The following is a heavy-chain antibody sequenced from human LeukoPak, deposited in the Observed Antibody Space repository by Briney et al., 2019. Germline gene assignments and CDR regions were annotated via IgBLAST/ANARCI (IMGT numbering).Heavy chain of an antibody. CDR3: ATADCSSTSCYGAHNWFDP. CDR1: GGTFSSYA. Sequence: SVKVSCKASGGTFSSYAISWVRQAPGQGLEWMGGIIPIFGTANYAQKFQGRVTITADESTSTAYMELSRLRSEDTAVYYCATADCSSTSCYGAHNWFDPWGQGTLVTVSS. CDR2: IIPIFGTA. V-gene: IGHV1-69*13. D-gene: IGHD2-2*01. J-gene: IGHJ5*02.